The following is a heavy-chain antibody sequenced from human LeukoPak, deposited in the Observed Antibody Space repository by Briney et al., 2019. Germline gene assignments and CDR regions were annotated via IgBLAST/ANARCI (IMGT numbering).Heavy chain of an antibody. CDR1: GGSFSGYY. D-gene: IGHD1-26*01. Sequence: SETLSLTCAVYGGSFSGYYWSWIRQPPGKGLEWIGEINHSGSTNYNPSLKSRVTISVDTSKNQFSLKLSSVTAADTAVYYCGRSGSYYTIGYWGQGTLVTVSS. V-gene: IGHV4-34*01. J-gene: IGHJ4*02. CDR3: GRSGSYYTIGY. CDR2: INHSGST.